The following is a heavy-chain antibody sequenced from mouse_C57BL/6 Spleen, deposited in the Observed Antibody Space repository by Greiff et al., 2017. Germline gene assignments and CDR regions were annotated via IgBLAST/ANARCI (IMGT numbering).Heavy chain of an antibody. CDR3: ARNYGTIGYAMDY. Sequence: EVMLVESGGGLVKPGGSLKLSCAASGFTFSDYGMHWVRQAPEKGLEWVAYISSGSSTIYYADTVKGRFTISRDNAKNTLFLQMTSLRSEDTAMYYCARNYGTIGYAMDYWGQGTSVTVSS. V-gene: IGHV5-17*01. D-gene: IGHD1-1*01. J-gene: IGHJ4*01. CDR1: GFTFSDYG. CDR2: ISSGSSTI.